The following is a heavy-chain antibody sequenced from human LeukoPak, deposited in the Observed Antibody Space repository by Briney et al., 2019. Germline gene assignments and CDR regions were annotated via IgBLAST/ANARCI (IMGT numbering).Heavy chain of an antibody. Sequence: GGSLRLSCAASGFTFRDYAMHWVRQAPGQGLDWVALISYEGSNKYYADSVKGRFTISRDNSKNTLYLEVNSLRAEDTAVYFCAKVSADNRHAVGFFFDSWGQGALVTVPS. V-gene: IGHV3-30-3*01. CDR2: ISYEGSNK. CDR3: AKVSADNRHAVGFFFDS. CDR1: GFTFRDYA. D-gene: IGHD1-1*01. J-gene: IGHJ4*02.